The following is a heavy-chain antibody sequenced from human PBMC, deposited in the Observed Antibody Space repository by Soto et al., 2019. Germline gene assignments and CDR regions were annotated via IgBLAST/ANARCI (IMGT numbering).Heavy chain of an antibody. Sequence: GGSLRLSCAASGFTFSSYSMNWVRQAPGKGLEWVSSISSSSSYIYYADSVKGRFTISRDNAKNSLYLQMNSLRAEDTAVYYCAGVLLWFGELLLTQAFDIWGQGTMVTVSS. V-gene: IGHV3-21*01. CDR1: GFTFSSYS. D-gene: IGHD3-10*01. CDR3: AGVLLWFGELLLTQAFDI. J-gene: IGHJ3*02. CDR2: ISSSSSYI.